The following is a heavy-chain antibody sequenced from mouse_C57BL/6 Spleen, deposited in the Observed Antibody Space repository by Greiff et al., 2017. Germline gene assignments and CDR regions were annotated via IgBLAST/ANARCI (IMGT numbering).Heavy chain of an antibody. V-gene: IGHV3-6*01. CDR3: AITTVVASADY. J-gene: IGHJ2*01. D-gene: IGHD1-1*01. Sequence: EVQLQQSGPGLVKPSQSLSLTCSVTGYSITSGYYWNWIRQFPGNKLEWMCYISYDGSNNYNPSLKNRISITRDTSKNQFFLKLNSVTTEDTATYYCAITTVVASADYWGQGTTLTVSS. CDR2: ISYDGSN. CDR1: GYSITSGYY.